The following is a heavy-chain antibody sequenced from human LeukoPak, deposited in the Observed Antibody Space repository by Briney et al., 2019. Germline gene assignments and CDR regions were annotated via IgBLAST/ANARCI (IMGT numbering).Heavy chain of an antibody. CDR3: AKAIYYYGSGSYSYGMDV. CDR2: ISGSGGST. V-gene: IGHV3-23*01. Sequence: PGGSLRLSCAASGFTFSSYAMSWVRQAPGKGLEWVSAISGSGGSTYYADSVKGRFTISRGNSKNTLYLQMNSLRAEDTAVYYCAKAIYYYGSGSYSYGMDVWGQGTTVTVSS. J-gene: IGHJ6*02. CDR1: GFTFSSYA. D-gene: IGHD3-10*01.